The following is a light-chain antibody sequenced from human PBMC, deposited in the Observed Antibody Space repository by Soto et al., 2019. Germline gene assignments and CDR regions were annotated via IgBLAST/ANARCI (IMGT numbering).Light chain of an antibody. CDR2: EVS. J-gene: IGLJ1*01. Sequence: QSALTQPASVSGSPGQSITISCTGTSSDVGGYNYVSWYQQHPGKAPKLMIYEVSNRPSGVSNRFFGSKSGNTASLTISGLQAEDEADYYCTSYTRRSTYVFGTGTKVTVL. V-gene: IGLV2-14*01. CDR3: TSYTRRSTYV. CDR1: SSDVGGYNY.